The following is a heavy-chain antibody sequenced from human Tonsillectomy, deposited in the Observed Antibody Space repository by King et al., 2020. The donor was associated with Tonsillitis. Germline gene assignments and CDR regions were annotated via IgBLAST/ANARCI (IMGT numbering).Heavy chain of an antibody. V-gene: IGHV4-31*03. CDR1: GGSISSTDYY. D-gene: IGHD2-21*02. CDR3: ASLKTASWPYYFDY. CDR2: IYYSGST. J-gene: IGHJ4*02. Sequence: QLQESGPGLVKPSQTLSLTCTVSGGSISSTDYYWSWIRQHPGKGLEWIGYIYYSGSTYYTPSLKSRVTISLDTSQNQFSLKLSSVTAADTAIYYCASLKTASWPYYFDYWGQGTLVTVSS.